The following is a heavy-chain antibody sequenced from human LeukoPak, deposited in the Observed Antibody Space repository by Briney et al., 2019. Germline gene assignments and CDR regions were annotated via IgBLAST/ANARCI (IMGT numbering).Heavy chain of an antibody. Sequence: SETLSLTCTLSADSLWNYYWTWLRQPPEKGVEWIGYIYNSGSTNYNASLKSRVTISMDTFKNQFSLKLSSVTAADTAVYYCAAEFSNEQWLDWDYWGQGTLVTVSS. D-gene: IGHD6-19*01. CDR2: IYNSGST. V-gene: IGHV4-59*01. CDR3: AAEFSNEQWLDWDY. CDR1: ADSLWNYY. J-gene: IGHJ4*02.